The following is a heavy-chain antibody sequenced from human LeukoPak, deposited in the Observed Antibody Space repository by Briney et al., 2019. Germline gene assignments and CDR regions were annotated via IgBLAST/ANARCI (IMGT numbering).Heavy chain of an antibody. J-gene: IGHJ5*02. D-gene: IGHD4-17*01. CDR3: ARGLGSDYGDKGRVGTINWFDP. CDR1: GGSISGFY. Sequence: PSETLSLTCSVSGGSISGFYWSWIRQPAGKGLEWIGRIYTSGSTNYNPSLKSRVTMSVDTSKNQFSLKLSSVTAADTAVYYCARGLGSDYGDKGRVGTINWFDPWGQGTLVTVSS. CDR2: IYTSGST. V-gene: IGHV4-4*07.